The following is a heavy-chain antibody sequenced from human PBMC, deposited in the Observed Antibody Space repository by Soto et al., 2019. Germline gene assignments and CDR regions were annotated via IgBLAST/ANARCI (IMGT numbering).Heavy chain of an antibody. CDR1: GFTFSNNW. V-gene: IGHV3-74*01. CDR2: INTDGSYI. J-gene: IGHJ4*02. D-gene: IGHD2-21*01. CDR3: VRDGEGF. Sequence: WGSLRLSCAASGFTFSNNWMHWVRRIPGRGLVWVSRINTDGSYINYVDSVKGRFTVSRDNAKKMLYLQMNNLRVEDTAVYYCVRDGEGFWGQGTLVTVSS.